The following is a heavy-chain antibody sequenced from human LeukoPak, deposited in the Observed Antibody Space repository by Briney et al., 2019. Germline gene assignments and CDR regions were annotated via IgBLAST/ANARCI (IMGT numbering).Heavy chain of an antibody. CDR2: INPNTGGT. Sequence: ASVKVSCKASGGTFSSYAISWVRQAPGQGLEWMGWINPNTGGTNYAQKFQGRVTMTRDTSINTAYMEMPRLRSDDAAVYYCARDGRGQGVKYDYWGQGTLVTVSS. CDR3: ARDGRGQGVKYDY. J-gene: IGHJ4*02. V-gene: IGHV1-2*02. CDR1: GGTFSSYA. D-gene: IGHD3-10*01.